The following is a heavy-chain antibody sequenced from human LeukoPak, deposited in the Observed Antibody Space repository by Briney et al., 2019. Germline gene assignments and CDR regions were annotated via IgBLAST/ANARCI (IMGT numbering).Heavy chain of an antibody. J-gene: IGHJ6*03. CDR1: GFTFSSYS. V-gene: IGHV3-21*01. Sequence: GGSLRLSCAASGFTFSSYSMNWVRQAPGKGLEWVSSISSSSSYIYYADSVKGRFTISRDNAKNSLYLQMNSLRAEDTAVYYCARDRASPFYYYYYMDVWGKGTTVTVSS. CDR3: ARDRASPFYYYYYMDV. D-gene: IGHD3-10*01. CDR2: ISSSSSYI.